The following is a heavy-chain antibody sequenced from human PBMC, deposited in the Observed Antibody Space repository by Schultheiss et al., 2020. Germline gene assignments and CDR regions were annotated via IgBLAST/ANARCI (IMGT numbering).Heavy chain of an antibody. Sequence: GGSLRLSCAASGFTFDDYTMHWVRQAPGKGLEWVAVIWYDGSNKYYADSVKGRFTISRDNAKNSLYLQMNSLRAEDTAVYYCARDSDPYGSGYFDYWGQGTLVTVSS. J-gene: IGHJ4*02. CDR2: IWYDGSNK. CDR1: GFTFDDYT. V-gene: IGHV3-33*08. CDR3: ARDSDPYGSGYFDY. D-gene: IGHD3-10*01.